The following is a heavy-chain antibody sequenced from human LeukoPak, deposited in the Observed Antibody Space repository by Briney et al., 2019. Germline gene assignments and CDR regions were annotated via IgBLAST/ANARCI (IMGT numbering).Heavy chain of an antibody. CDR1: GGSISSSSYY. V-gene: IGHV4-39*07. D-gene: IGHD1-26*01. CDR2: IYYSGST. CDR3: ARGHFIVGDWDHFDY. J-gene: IGHJ4*02. Sequence: SETLSLTCTVSGGSISSSSYYWGWIRQPPGKGLEWIGSIYYSGSTYYNPSLKSRVTISVDTSKNQFSLKLSSVTAADTAVYYCARGHFIVGDWDHFDYWGQGTLVTVSS.